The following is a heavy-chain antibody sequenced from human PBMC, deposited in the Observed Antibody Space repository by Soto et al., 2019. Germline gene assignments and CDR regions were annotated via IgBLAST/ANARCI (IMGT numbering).Heavy chain of an antibody. CDR1: GFNFKGYG. Sequence: GGSLRLSCAASGFNFKGYGISWVRQSPEKWLEWVASINFFLGKTYYADSVKGRSTISKDDAKDTVYLHLNSLRSDDTAMYYCARGGVYGTDHYYRAMDVWGRGXPVTVYS. D-gene: IGHD2-8*02. J-gene: IGHJ6*02. V-gene: IGHV3-23*01. CDR3: ARGGVYGTDHYYRAMDV. CDR2: INFFLGKT.